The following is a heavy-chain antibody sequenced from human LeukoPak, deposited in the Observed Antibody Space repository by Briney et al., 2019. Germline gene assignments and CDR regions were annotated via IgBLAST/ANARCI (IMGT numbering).Heavy chain of an antibody. CDR3: ARSVGYCSSSSCPPPGYFDY. CDR2: IIPIFGTA. D-gene: IGHD2-2*01. J-gene: IGHJ4*02. V-gene: IGHV1-69*05. Sequence: SVKLSCTASVGTFSSYAISWVRQAPGQRLEWMGGIIPIFGTAKYAQNFQCRVTITTDESTSTAYMELSSLRSEETAVYYCARSVGYCSSSSCPPPGYFDYWGQGTLVTVSS. CDR1: VGTFSSYA.